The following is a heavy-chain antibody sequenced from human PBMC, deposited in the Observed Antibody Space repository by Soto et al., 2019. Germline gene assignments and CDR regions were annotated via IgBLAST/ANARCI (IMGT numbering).Heavy chain of an antibody. CDR3: AGNPKIVGATTFDY. CDR1: GGSISSYY. Sequence: SETLSLTCTVSGGSISSYYWSWIRQPAGKGLEWIGRICTSGSTNYNPSLKSRVTMSVDTSKNQFSLKLSSVTAADTAVYYCAGNPKIVGATTFDYWGQGTLVTVSS. D-gene: IGHD1-26*01. CDR2: ICTSGST. V-gene: IGHV4-4*07. J-gene: IGHJ4*02.